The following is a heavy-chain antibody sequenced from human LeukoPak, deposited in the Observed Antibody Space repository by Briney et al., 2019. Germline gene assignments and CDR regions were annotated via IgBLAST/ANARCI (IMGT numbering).Heavy chain of an antibody. CDR1: GFAFGSEA. CDR2: ISPGGGTT. V-gene: IGHV3-23*01. Sequence: GGSLRLSCAVSGFAFGSEAMSWVRQSPARGLEWVASISPGGGTTYYADSVKGRFTISRDNSKNTLYLQMNSLRAEDTAVYYCAKGPSAVEYFQHWGQGTLVTVSS. J-gene: IGHJ1*01. CDR3: AKGPSAVEYFQH.